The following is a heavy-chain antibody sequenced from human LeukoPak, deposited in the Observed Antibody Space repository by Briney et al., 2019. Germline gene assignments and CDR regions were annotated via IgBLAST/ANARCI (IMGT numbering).Heavy chain of an antibody. CDR2: INWSGGST. J-gene: IGHJ4*02. Sequence: RAAGSLRLSCTASGFAFDEHGMSWVRQVPGKGLEWVSGINWSGGSTGDADPLRGRFTISGDNAKNSLYLQMDSLRAEDTALYYCARAPITSPFYFDYWGQGTLVTVSS. V-gene: IGHV3-20*04. CDR1: GFAFDEHG. CDR3: ARAPITSPFYFDY. D-gene: IGHD2-2*01.